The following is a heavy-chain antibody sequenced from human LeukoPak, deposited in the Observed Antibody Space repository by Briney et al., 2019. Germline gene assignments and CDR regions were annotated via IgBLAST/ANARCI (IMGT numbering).Heavy chain of an antibody. CDR2: INHSGST. D-gene: IGHD6-13*01. CDR1: GGSISSGGYY. Sequence: PSETLSLTCTVSGGSISSGGYYWSWIRQHPGKGLEWIGEINHSGSTNYNPSLKSRVTISVDTSKNQFSLKLSSVTAADTAVYYCARQKRPYSSSWILQHWGQGTLVTVSS. V-gene: IGHV4-31*03. CDR3: ARQKRPYSSSWILQH. J-gene: IGHJ1*01.